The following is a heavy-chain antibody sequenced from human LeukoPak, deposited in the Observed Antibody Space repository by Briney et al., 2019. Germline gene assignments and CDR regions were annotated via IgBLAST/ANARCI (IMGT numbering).Heavy chain of an antibody. CDR1: GYTFTSYY. CDR2: IIPIFGTA. CDR3: ARESGGAAAGYYFDY. Sequence: ASVKVSCKASGYTFTSYYMHWVRQAPGQGLEWMGGIIPIFGTANYAQKFQGRVTITTDESTSTAYMELSSLRSEDTAVYYCARESGGAAAGYYFDYWGQGTLVTVSS. V-gene: IGHV1-69*05. D-gene: IGHD6-13*01. J-gene: IGHJ4*02.